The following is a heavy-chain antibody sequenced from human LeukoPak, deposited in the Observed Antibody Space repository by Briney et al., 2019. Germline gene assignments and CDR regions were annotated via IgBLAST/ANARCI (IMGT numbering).Heavy chain of an antibody. CDR3: ARDYGYEIDY. CDR2: ISSSST. CDR1: GFTFSSYS. V-gene: IGHV3-21*01. D-gene: IGHD5-24*01. Sequence: NPGGSLRLSCAASGFTFSSYSMNWVRQVPGKGLEWVSSISSSSTYADSVKGRFTISRDSAKNSLYLQMNSLRAEDTAVYYCARDYGYEIDYWGQGTLVTVSS. J-gene: IGHJ4*02.